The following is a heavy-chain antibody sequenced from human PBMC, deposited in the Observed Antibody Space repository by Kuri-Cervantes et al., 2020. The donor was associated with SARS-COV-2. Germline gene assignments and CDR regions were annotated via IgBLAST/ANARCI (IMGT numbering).Heavy chain of an antibody. CDR1: GGTFSSYA. J-gene: IGHJ3*02. CDR2: IIPIFGTA. D-gene: IGHD5/OR15-5a*01. V-gene: IGHV1-69*13. Sequence: SVKVSCKASGGTFSSYAISWVRQAPGQGLKWMGRIIPIFGTANYAQKFQGRVTITADESTSTAYMELSSLRSEDTAVYYCAKVYRGVYVRDAFDIWGQGTMVTVSS. CDR3: AKVYRGVYVRDAFDI.